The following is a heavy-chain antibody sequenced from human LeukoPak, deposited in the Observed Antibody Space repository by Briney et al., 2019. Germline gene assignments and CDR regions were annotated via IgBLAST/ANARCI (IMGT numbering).Heavy chain of an antibody. CDR1: GGSISSYY. J-gene: IGHJ3*02. CDR2: IYYSGST. Sequence: PSGTLSLTCTVSGGSISSYYWSWIRQPPGKGLEWIGYIYYSGSTNYNPSLKSRVTISVDTSKNQFSLKLSSVTAADTAVYYCARMGEYQLLSAFDIWGQGTMVTVSS. CDR3: ARMGEYQLLSAFDI. D-gene: IGHD2-2*01. V-gene: IGHV4-59*08.